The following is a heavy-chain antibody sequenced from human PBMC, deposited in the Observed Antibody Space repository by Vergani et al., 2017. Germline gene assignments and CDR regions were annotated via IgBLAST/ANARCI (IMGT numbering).Heavy chain of an antibody. Sequence: EVELVPSGPQMRHPGELLKISCKGSEYSFGNYWICWVRQMPGEGLEWMVIIYPADSDTRYSPSFQGQVTISADKSISTAFLQWDSLKASDTALYYCARHTTYTDSWGQGTLVTVSS. J-gene: IGHJ4*02. CDR3: ARHTTYTDS. D-gene: IGHD1-1*01. CDR1: EYSFGNYW. V-gene: IGHV5-51*01. CDR2: IYPADSDT.